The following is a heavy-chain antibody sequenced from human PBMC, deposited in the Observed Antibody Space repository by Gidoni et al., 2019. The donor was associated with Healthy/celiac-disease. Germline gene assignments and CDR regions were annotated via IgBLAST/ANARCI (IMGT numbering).Heavy chain of an antibody. CDR3: ARGSSGWQLFFDY. CDR1: GGSIRSGSYY. J-gene: IGHJ4*02. CDR2: IYTSGST. V-gene: IGHV4-61*02. D-gene: IGHD6-19*01. Sequence: QVQLQESGPGLVKPSQTLSLTCTVSGGSIRSGSYYWSWIRQPAGKGLEWSGRIYTSGSTNYNPSLKSRVTISVDTSKNQFSLKLSSVTAADTAVYYSARGSSGWQLFFDYWGQGTLVTVSS.